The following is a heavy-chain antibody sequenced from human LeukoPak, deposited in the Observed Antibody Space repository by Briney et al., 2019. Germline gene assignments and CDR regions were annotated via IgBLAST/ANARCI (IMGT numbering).Heavy chain of an antibody. D-gene: IGHD6-13*01. Sequence: QPGGSLRLSCAASGFTFSSYWMSWVRQAPGKGLEWVANIKQDGSEKYYVDSVKGRSTISRDNAKNSLYLQMNSLRAEDTAVYYCAKISSSWYISDYWGQGTLVTVSS. CDR1: GFTFSSYW. J-gene: IGHJ4*02. CDR3: AKISSSWYISDY. CDR2: IKQDGSEK. V-gene: IGHV3-7*01.